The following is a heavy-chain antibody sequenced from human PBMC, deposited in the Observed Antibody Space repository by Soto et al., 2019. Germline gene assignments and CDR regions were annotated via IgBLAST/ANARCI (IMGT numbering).Heavy chain of an antibody. D-gene: IGHD1-1*01. J-gene: IGHJ4*02. CDR2: INPSGGST. CDR3: ARGSRRPPLSR. Sequence: QVQLVQSGAEVKKPGASVKVSCKASGYTFTSYYMHWVRQAPGQGLEWMGIINPSGGSTSYAQEFQGRVTMTRDTSTSTVYLELSSLRSEDTAVYYCARGSRRPPLSRWGQGTLVTVSS. V-gene: IGHV1-46*03. CDR1: GYTFTSYY.